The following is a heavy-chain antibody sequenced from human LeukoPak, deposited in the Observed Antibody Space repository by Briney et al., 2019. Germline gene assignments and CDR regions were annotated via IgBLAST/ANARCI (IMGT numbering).Heavy chain of an antibody. V-gene: IGHV3-23*01. J-gene: IGHJ4*02. CDR2: TVGGGDGT. D-gene: IGHD2-15*01. Sequence: HPGGSLRLSCAASGFTFSSTSMSWVRQAPGKGLEWVAVTVGGGDGTYYADSVKGRFTISRDNSNNTLYLQMNSLRAEDTAVYYCARYVFSGLAAKVNYFDYWGQGTLVTVSS. CDR1: GFTFSSTS. CDR3: ARYVFSGLAAKVNYFDY.